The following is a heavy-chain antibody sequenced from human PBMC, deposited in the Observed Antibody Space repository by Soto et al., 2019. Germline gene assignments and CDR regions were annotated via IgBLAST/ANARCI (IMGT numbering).Heavy chain of an antibody. Sequence: EVQLVESGGVVVQPGGSLRLSCAASGFTFDDYTMHWVRQAPGKGLEWVSLISWDGGSTYYADSVKGRFTISRDNSKNSLYLQMKSLRTEDTALYYCAKDRYDYVWGSYRRLPDYWGQGTLVTVSS. CDR1: GFTFDDYT. V-gene: IGHV3-43*01. J-gene: IGHJ4*02. CDR3: AKDRYDYVWGSYRRLPDY. D-gene: IGHD3-16*02. CDR2: ISWDGGST.